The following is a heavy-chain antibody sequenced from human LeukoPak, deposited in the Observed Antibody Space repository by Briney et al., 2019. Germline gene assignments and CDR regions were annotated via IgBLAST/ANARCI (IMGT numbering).Heavy chain of an antibody. Sequence: GASVNVSCNASGYTFSNYYIHWVRPPPGQGLEWMGVTNCGGGRTTYAQKFQGRVTMIRDTSTSTVYMELSSLRSEDTAMYYCGLGYSYAPHYYWGQGTLISVSS. CDR3: GLGYSYAPHYY. D-gene: IGHD3-16*01. J-gene: IGHJ4*02. CDR2: TNCGGGRT. V-gene: IGHV1-46*01. CDR1: GYTFSNYY.